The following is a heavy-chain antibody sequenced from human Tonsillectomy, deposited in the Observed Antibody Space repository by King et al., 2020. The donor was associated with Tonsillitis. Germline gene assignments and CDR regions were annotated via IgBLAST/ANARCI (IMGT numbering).Heavy chain of an antibody. V-gene: IGHV3-53*01. CDR1: GFTVSSNY. D-gene: IGHD6-6*01. J-gene: IGHJ6*03. CDR2: IYSGGST. Sequence: EVQLVESGGGLIQPGGSLRLSCAASGFTVSSNYMNWVRQAPGKGLEWVSLIYSGGSTYYADSVKGRFTISRDNSKNTLYLQMNSLREEDTAVYYCARDRRIAARPEEYFYYMDVWGKGTTVTVSS. CDR3: ARDRRIAARPEEYFYYMDV.